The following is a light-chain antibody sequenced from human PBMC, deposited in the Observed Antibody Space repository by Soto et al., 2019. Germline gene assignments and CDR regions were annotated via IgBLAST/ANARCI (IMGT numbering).Light chain of an antibody. CDR3: ETWDTNTLI. CDR1: SGHSSNI. V-gene: IGLV4-60*03. J-gene: IGLJ2*01. CDR2: LEGSGSY. Sequence: QLVVTQSSSASASLGSSVKLTCTLSSGHSSNIIAWHQQLPGKAPRYLMKLEGSGSYNKGSGVPDRFSGSISGADRYLSSSDLQSGDEADYYCETWDTNTLIFGGGTKLTVL.